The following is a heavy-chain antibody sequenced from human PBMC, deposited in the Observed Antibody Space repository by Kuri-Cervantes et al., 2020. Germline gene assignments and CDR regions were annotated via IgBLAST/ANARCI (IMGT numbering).Heavy chain of an antibody. CDR3: ARQERYCSGGIFYYSFDY. CDR1: GDTFSSYA. V-gene: IGHV1-69*13. J-gene: IGHJ4*02. D-gene: IGHD2-15*01. Sequence: SVKVSCKASGDTFSSYAISWVRQAPGQGLEWMGGIIPIFGTANYAQKFQGRVTITADESTSTAYLEVRSLRSEDTAVYYCARQERYCSGGIFYYSFDYWGQGTLVTVSS. CDR2: IIPIFGTA.